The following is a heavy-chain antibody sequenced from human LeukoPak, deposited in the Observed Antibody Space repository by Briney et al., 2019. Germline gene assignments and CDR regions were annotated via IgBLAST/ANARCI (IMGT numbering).Heavy chain of an antibody. CDR2: ISSSSSYI. Sequence: AGGSLRLSCAASGFTFSSYSMNWVRQAPGKGLEWVSSISSSSSYIYYADSVKGRFTISRDNAKNSLYLQMNSLRAEDTALYYCARRATSCFDYWGQGTLVTVSS. V-gene: IGHV3-21*01. J-gene: IGHJ4*02. CDR3: ARRATSCFDY. D-gene: IGHD2-2*01. CDR1: GFTFSSYS.